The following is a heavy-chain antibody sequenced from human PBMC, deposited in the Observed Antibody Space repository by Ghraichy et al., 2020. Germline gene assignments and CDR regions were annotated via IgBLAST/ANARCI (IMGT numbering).Heavy chain of an antibody. D-gene: IGHD3-16*02. J-gene: IGHJ4*02. CDR1: GGSISSRSYY. V-gene: IGHV4-39*01. Sequence: SETLSLTCTVSGGSISSRSYYWGWIRQPPGKGLEWIGSIYYSGSTYHNPSLKSRVTISVDTTKNQFSLKLSSVTAADTAVYYCARRGDVWGSYPFDYWGQGTLVTVSS. CDR2: IYYSGST. CDR3: ARRGDVWGSYPFDY.